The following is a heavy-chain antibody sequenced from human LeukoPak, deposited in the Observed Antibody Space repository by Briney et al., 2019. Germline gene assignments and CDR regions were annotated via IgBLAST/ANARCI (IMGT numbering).Heavy chain of an antibody. CDR1: GGSFSGYY. CDR3: ARPHLRRDYYYYYGMDV. V-gene: IGHV4-34*01. Sequence: SETLSLTCAVYGGSFSGYYWSWIRQPPGKGLEWIGEINHSGSTNYNPSLTSRVTISVDTSKNQFSLKLSSVTAADTAVYYCARPHLRRDYYYYYGMDVWGKGTTVTVSS. J-gene: IGHJ6*04. CDR2: INHSGST.